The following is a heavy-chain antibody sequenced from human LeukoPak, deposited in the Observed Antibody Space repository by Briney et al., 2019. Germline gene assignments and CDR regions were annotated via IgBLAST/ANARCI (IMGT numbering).Heavy chain of an antibody. D-gene: IGHD3-22*01. CDR3: ARHQCYYDSNGYYNYFDY. Sequence: SETLSLTCIVSGDSIRGYNYYWGWIRQPPGKGLEWIATISYSRRTYYNPSLKSRVTISLDTSKNHFSLKLGSVTAADTAVYYCARHQCYYDSNGYYNYFDYWGQGTLVTVSS. CDR2: ISYSRRT. CDR1: GDSIRGYNYY. V-gene: IGHV4-39*01. J-gene: IGHJ4*02.